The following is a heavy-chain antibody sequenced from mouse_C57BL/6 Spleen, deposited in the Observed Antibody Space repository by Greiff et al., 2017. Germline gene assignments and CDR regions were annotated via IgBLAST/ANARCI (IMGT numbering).Heavy chain of an antibody. J-gene: IGHJ2*01. CDR1: GFTFSDYG. D-gene: IGHD2-4*01. Sequence: EVKLMESGGGLVKPGGSLKLSCAASGFTFSDYGMHWVRQAPEKGLEWVAYISSGSSTIYYADTVKGRFTISRDNAKNTLFLQMTSLRSEDTAMYYCAIYYDYPFDYWGQGTTLTVAS. CDR3: AIYYDYPFDY. V-gene: IGHV5-17*01. CDR2: ISSGSSTI.